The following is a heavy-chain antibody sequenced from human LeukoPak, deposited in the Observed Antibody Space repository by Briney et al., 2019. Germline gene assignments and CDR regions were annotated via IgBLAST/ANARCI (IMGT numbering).Heavy chain of an antibody. CDR1: GGSFSDNY. V-gene: IGHV4-34*01. CDR3: AKHLRRRFFSRTLGFDP. Sequence: PSETLSLTCAVYGGSFSDNYWSWLRQSPGKGLEWIGEINHSGSTNYNPSLKSRVTILIDTSKNQISLKVRPVTAADTAVYYCAKHLRRRFFSRTLGFDPWGQGTLVTVSS. J-gene: IGHJ5*02. CDR2: INHSGST. D-gene: IGHD3-3*01.